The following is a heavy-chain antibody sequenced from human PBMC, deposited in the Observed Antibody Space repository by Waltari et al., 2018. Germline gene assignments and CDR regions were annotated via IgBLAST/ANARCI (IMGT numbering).Heavy chain of an antibody. CDR2: IYGVDST. CDR3: ATFSNWVHDTFDI. D-gene: IGHD3-16*01. CDR1: GFGVSNSY. Sequence: EVQLVESGGGLIQPGGSLRLSCAASGFGVSNSYGSWVRQAPGKGLEWISFIYGVDSTLYVDSVKGRFTVSRDNSKNTVHLQMNSVRVDDTAVYYCATFSNWVHDTFDIWGQGTLVSVSS. J-gene: IGHJ3*02. V-gene: IGHV3-53*01.